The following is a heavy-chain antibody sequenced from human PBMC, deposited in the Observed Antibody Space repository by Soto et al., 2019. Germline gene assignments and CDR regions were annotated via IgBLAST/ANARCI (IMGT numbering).Heavy chain of an antibody. V-gene: IGHV5-10-1*01. CDR3: ACHPSLNGLPNWFDD. Sequence: GESLKIPCKGFGYSFTSYWISWVRQMRGKGLEWMGRIDPSDYYTNYSPSFQGHVTISADNSISTAYLQWISLKASDTAMYYCACHPSLNGLPNWFDDWGQGTLVTVSS. D-gene: IGHD2-8*01. CDR1: GYSFTSYW. J-gene: IGHJ5*02. CDR2: IDPSDYYT.